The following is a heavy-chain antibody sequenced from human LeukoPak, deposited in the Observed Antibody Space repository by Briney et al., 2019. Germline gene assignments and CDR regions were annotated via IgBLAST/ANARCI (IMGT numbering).Heavy chain of an antibody. D-gene: IGHD3-22*01. Sequence: ASVKVSCKASGYTFTGYYMHWVRQAPGQGLEWMGWINPNSGGTNYAQKFQGRVTMTRDTSISTAYMELSRLRSDDTAVYYCARDMYYYDSSGYGKGAFDIWGEETMVTVSS. V-gene: IGHV1-2*02. CDR2: INPNSGGT. J-gene: IGHJ3*02. CDR1: GYTFTGYY. CDR3: ARDMYYYDSSGYGKGAFDI.